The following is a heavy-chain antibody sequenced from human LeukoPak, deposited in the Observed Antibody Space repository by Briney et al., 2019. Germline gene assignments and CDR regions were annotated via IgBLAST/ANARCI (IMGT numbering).Heavy chain of an antibody. Sequence: PGGSLRLSCAASGFTFSSYWMSWVRQAPGKGLEWVANIKQDGSEKYYVDSGKGRFTISRDNAKNSLYLQMNSLSAEHRAVYYCARVTDYYDSSGYRLDAFDIWGQGTMVTVPS. CDR1: GFTFSSYW. CDR3: ARVTDYYDSSGYRLDAFDI. D-gene: IGHD3-22*01. J-gene: IGHJ3*02. CDR2: IKQDGSEK. V-gene: IGHV3-7*01.